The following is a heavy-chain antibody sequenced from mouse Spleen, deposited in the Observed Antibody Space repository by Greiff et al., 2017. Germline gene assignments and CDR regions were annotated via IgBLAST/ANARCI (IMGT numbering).Heavy chain of an antibody. CDR1: GFSLSTSGMG. D-gene: IGHD2-3*01. Sequence: QVTLKESGPGILQSSQTLSLTCSFSGFSLSTSGMGVSWIRQPSGKGLEWLAHIYWDDDKRYNPSLKSRLTISKDTSRNQVFLKITSVDTADTATYYCARSLDGYYGFAYWGQGTLVTVSA. CDR2: IYWDDDK. J-gene: IGHJ3*01. CDR3: ARSLDGYYGFAY. V-gene: IGHV8-12*01.